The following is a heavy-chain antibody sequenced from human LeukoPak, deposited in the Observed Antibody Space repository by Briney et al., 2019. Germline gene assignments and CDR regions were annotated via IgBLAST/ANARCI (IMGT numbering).Heavy chain of an antibody. V-gene: IGHV1-18*01. D-gene: IGHD1-26*01. CDR3: ARYIVGATLVDY. J-gene: IGHJ4*02. CDR2: ISAYNGNT. CDR1: GYTFTRYG. Sequence: GASVKVSCKASGYTFTRYGISWVRQAPGQGLEWMGWISAYNGNTNYAQKLQGRVTMTTDTYTSTAYMELRSLRSDDTAVYYCARYIVGATLVDYWGQGTLVTVSS.